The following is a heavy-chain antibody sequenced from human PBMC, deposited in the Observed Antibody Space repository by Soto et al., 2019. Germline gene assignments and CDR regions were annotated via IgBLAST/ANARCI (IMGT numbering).Heavy chain of an antibody. CDR2: ISGSGGST. CDR3: AKDISQHGDYAADY. D-gene: IGHD4-17*01. CDR1: GFTFSSYA. J-gene: IGHJ4*02. V-gene: IGHV3-23*01. Sequence: GGSLRLSCAASGFTFSSYAMSWVRQAPGKGLEWVSAISGSGGSTYYADSVKGRFTISRDNSKNTLYLQMNSLRAEDTAVYYCAKDISQHGDYAADYWGQGTLVTVSS.